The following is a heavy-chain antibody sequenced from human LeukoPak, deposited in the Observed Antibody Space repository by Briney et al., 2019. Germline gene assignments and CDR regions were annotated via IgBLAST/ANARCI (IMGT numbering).Heavy chain of an antibody. D-gene: IGHD3-22*01. Sequence: SETLSLTCTVSGGSISSYYWSWIRQPPGKGLEWIGYIYYSGSTNYNPSLKSRVTISVDTSKNQFSLKLSSVTAADTAVYYCARAQGYFDAFDIWGQGTMVTVSS. CDR1: GGSISSYY. CDR2: IYYSGST. V-gene: IGHV4-59*01. CDR3: ARAQGYFDAFDI. J-gene: IGHJ3*02.